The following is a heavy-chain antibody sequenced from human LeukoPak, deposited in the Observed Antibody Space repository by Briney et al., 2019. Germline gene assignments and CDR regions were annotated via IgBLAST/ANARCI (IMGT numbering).Heavy chain of an antibody. CDR2: ISYDGSDE. D-gene: IGHD4-17*01. Sequence: GRSLRLSCAASGFTFSNYGMHWVRQAPGKGLEWVAVISYDGSDEEYADSMKGRFTIFRDNSKDMLYLQMNSLRAEDTAVYYCAKELTTVTHFDSWGQGTLATVSS. V-gene: IGHV3-30*18. CDR1: GFTFSNYG. J-gene: IGHJ4*02. CDR3: AKELTTVTHFDS.